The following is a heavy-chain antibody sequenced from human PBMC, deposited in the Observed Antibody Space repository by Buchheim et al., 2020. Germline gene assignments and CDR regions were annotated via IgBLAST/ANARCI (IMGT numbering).Heavy chain of an antibody. D-gene: IGHD3-16*02. CDR1: GFTFSNYW. CDR2: INQNEGEI. Sequence: EVQLVESGGDLVQPGGSLRLSCAASGFTFSNYWMSWVRQGPGKGLEWVANINQNEGEIYYVDSVKGRFTISRDNAKNSLYLQMNSLRAEDTAVYYCARVNYIWGSYHNSNWFDPWGQGTL. CDR3: ARVNYIWGSYHNSNWFDP. J-gene: IGHJ5*02. V-gene: IGHV3-7*03.